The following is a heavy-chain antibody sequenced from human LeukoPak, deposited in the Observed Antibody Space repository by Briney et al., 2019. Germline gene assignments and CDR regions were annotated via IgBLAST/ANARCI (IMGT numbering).Heavy chain of an antibody. Sequence: SETLSLTCTVSGGSISTSSHYWSWIRQPPGKGLEWIGYIYYSGSTNYNPSLKSRVTISVDTSKNQFSLKLSSVTAADTAVYYCARGTVVTPFDYWGQGTLVTVSS. CDR2: IYYSGST. V-gene: IGHV4-61*01. D-gene: IGHD4-23*01. CDR3: ARGTVVTPFDY. J-gene: IGHJ4*02. CDR1: GGSISTSSHY.